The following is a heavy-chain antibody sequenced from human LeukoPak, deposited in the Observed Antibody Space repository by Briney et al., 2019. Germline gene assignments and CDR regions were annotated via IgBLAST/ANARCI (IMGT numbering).Heavy chain of an antibody. Sequence: SETLSLTCTVSGGSISSGGYYWSWIRQHPGKGLEWIGYIYYSGSTYYNPSLKSRVTKSVDTSKNQFSLKLSSVTAADTAVYYCARGQPRQYYFDYWGQGTLVTVSS. V-gene: IGHV4-31*03. CDR1: GGSISSGGYY. CDR3: ARGQPRQYYFDY. CDR2: IYYSGST. J-gene: IGHJ4*02. D-gene: IGHD6-13*01.